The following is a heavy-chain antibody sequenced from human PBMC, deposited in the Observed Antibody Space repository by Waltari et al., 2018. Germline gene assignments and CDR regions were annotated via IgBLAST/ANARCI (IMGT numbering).Heavy chain of an antibody. V-gene: IGHV4-4*07. CDR3: ARGNCSSSKCNWFDP. CDR2: IYTSGST. CDR1: GGSISSYS. D-gene: IGHD2-2*01. Sequence: QVQLQESGPGLVKPSETLSLTCTVSGGSISSYSWSWIRQPAGKGLEWIGRIYTSGSTNYNPSLKSRVTMSVDTSKNQFSLKLSSVTAADTAVYYCARGNCSSSKCNWFDPWGQGTLVTVSS. J-gene: IGHJ5*02.